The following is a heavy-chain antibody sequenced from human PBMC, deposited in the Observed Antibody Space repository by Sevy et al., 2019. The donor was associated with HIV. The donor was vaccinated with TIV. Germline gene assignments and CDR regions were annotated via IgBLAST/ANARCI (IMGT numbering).Heavy chain of an antibody. V-gene: IGHV1-69*13. CDR2: IIPIFGTT. CDR1: GGTFSNYA. Sequence: ASVKVSCKASGGTFSNYALSWVLQAPGQGLEWMGGIIPIFGTTNFAQTFQGRVTITADESRSTAYMELSSLKPADTAVYYCARTPLLSIPGTTDVYFDIWGQGTLVTVSS. D-gene: IGHD4-4*01. J-gene: IGHJ4*02. CDR3: ARTPLLSIPGTTDVYFDI.